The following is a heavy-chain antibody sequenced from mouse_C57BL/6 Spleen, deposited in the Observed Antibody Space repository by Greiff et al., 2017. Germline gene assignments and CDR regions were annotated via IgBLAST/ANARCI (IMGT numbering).Heavy chain of an antibody. CDR3: TRSNWDDV. V-gene: IGHV1-15*01. D-gene: IGHD4-1*02. J-gene: IGHJ1*03. CDR1: GYTFTDYE. Sequence: QVQLQQPGAELVRPGASVTLSCKASGYTFTDYEMHWVKQTPVHGLEWIGAIDPETGGTAYNQKFKGKAILTADKSSSTAYMELRSLTSEDSAVYYCTRSNWDDVWGTGTTVTVSS. CDR2: IDPETGGT.